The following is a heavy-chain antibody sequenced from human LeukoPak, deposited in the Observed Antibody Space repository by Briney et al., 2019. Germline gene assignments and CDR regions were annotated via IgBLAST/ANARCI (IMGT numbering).Heavy chain of an antibody. V-gene: IGHV4-4*02. CDR3: AREYYYDSSGYAFDI. Sequence: SGTLSLTCAVSGGSISSSNWWSWVRQPPGKGLEWIGEIYHSGSTNYNPSLKSRATISVDKSKNQFSLKLSSVTAADTAVYYCAREYYYDSSGYAFDIWGQGTMVTVSS. D-gene: IGHD3-22*01. CDR1: GGSISSSNW. CDR2: IYHSGST. J-gene: IGHJ3*02.